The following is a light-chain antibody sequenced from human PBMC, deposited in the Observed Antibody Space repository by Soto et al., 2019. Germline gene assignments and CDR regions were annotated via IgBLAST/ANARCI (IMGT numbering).Light chain of an antibody. V-gene: IGKV3-20*01. CDR1: QSVSNY. J-gene: IGKJ1*01. CDR3: QHYNSYSEA. CDR2: GAS. Sequence: EIVFEPSPGPPVLSPGERATLSCRASQSVSNYFAWYQQKPGQAPRLLIYGASSRATGIPDRFSGSGSGTEFTLTISSLQPDDFATYYCQHYNSYSEAFGQGTKVDIK.